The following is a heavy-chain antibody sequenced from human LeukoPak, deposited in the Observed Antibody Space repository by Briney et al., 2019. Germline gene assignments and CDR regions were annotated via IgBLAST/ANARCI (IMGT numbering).Heavy chain of an antibody. V-gene: IGHV3-21*01. Sequence: GGSLRLSCAASGFTFSSYSMIWVRQAPGKGLEWVSSISSSSSYIYYADSVKGRFTISRDNAKNSLYLQMNSLRAEDTAVYYCARDASIAAKGFDAFDIWGQRKMVTVSS. J-gene: IGHJ3*02. D-gene: IGHD6-6*01. CDR2: ISSSSSYI. CDR1: GFTFSSYS. CDR3: ARDASIAAKGFDAFDI.